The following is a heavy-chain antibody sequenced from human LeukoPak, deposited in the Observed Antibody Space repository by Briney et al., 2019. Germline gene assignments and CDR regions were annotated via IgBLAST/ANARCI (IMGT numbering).Heavy chain of an antibody. CDR2: IIPILGIA. J-gene: IGHJ4*02. D-gene: IGHD2-2*01. CDR1: GGTFSSYA. V-gene: IGHV1-69*04. CDR3: ARDPGRVVPAAPLN. Sequence: SVKVSCKASGGTFSSYAISWVRQAPGQGLEWMGRIIPILGIANYAQKFQGRVTMTTDTSTSTAYMELRSLRSDDTAVYYCARDPGRVVPAAPLNWGQGTLVTVSS.